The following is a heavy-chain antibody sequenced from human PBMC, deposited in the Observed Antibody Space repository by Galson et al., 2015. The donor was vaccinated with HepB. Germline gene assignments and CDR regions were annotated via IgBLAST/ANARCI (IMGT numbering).Heavy chain of an antibody. CDR2: ISGSGGST. J-gene: IGHJ4*02. V-gene: IGHV3-23*01. CDR3: AKDYFPYYDRWGSYSDLYYFDY. CDR1: GFTFNYHA. Sequence: SLRLSCAASGFTFNYHAMNWVRQAPGKGLEWVASISGSGGSTYYADSVKGRFTVSRDNSLDTVNLQMDSLRVDDTAVYYCAKDYFPYYDRWGSYSDLYYFDYWGQGTLVTVSS. D-gene: IGHD3-22*01.